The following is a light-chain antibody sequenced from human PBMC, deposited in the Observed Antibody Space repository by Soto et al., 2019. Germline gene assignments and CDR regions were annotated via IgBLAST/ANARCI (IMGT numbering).Light chain of an antibody. CDR1: QSVSSSY. V-gene: IGKV3D-7*01. CDR3: QQYHNLWT. Sequence: EIVLTQSPGTLSLSPGERATLSCRASQSVSSSYLAWYQQRPGQAPRLLIYRASTRATGTPARFSGSGSGTEFTLTITSLQSEDFALYYCQQYHNLWTFGQGTRWIS. CDR2: RAS. J-gene: IGKJ1*01.